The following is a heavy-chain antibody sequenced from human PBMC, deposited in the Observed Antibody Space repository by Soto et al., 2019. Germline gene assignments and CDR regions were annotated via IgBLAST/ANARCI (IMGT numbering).Heavy chain of an antibody. V-gene: IGHV3-48*02. CDR2: ISSSSSTI. CDR1: GVTFSRYS. CDR3: ARGAAAGSDY. Sequence: GGTLRLSCAASGVTFSRYSKNWVRQAQGTGREWVSYISSSSSTIYYADSVKVRFTISRVNAKNALYLQMNSLIDEDTAVYYCARGAAAGSDYWGQGTLVTVSS. D-gene: IGHD6-13*01. J-gene: IGHJ4*02.